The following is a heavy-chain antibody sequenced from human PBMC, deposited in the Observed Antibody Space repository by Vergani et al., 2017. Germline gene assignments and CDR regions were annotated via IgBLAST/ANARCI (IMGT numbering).Heavy chain of an antibody. CDR2: ISYDGSNK. CDR1: GFIFSSFA. Sequence: QVQLVESGGGVVQPGRSLRLSCAASGFIFSSFAMHWVRQAPGKGLEWVAVISYDGSNKDNADSVKGRFTISRDKSKNTLYLQMNSLRGEDTAVYYCARGEFYCRGGSCLSYYFDYWGQGTLVTVSS. CDR3: ARGEFYCRGGSCLSYYFDY. D-gene: IGHD2-15*01. J-gene: IGHJ4*02. V-gene: IGHV3-30-3*01.